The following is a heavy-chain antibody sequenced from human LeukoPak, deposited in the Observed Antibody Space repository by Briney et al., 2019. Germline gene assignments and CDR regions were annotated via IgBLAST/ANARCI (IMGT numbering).Heavy chain of an antibody. CDR2: FDPEDGET. CDR1: GYTLTQLA. D-gene: IGHD3-22*01. CDR3: ATDGTDYDSSGYYAHY. V-gene: IGHV1-24*01. J-gene: IGHJ4*02. Sequence: GASVKVSCKVSGYTLTQLAMHWVRQAPGKGLEWVGGFDPEDGETNYAQNFQGRVTMTEDKFTDTAYMEVSSLRSEDTAVYYCATDGTDYDSSGYYAHYWGQGTLVTVSS.